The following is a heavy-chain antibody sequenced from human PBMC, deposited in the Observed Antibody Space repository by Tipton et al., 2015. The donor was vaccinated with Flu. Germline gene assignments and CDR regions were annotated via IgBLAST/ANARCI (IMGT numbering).Heavy chain of an antibody. CDR1: GFSLTANGEG. CDR2: IYWTGEQ. J-gene: IGHJ1*01. D-gene: IGHD6-25*01. CDR3: AHREGGAAAPLAH. V-gene: IGHV2-5*01. Sequence: LVKPSQTLTLTCSISGFSLTANGEGVAWIRQSPGKALEWLAIIYWTGEQRYSPSLKSRLTITRDTSKNQVVLRLANMDPVDTGTYYCAHREGGAAAPLAHWGQGTLVTVSS.